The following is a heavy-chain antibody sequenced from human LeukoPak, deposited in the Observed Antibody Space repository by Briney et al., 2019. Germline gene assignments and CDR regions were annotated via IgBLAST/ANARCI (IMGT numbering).Heavy chain of an antibody. CDR1: GGTFSSYA. CDR2: IIPIFGIA. D-gene: IGHD3-3*01. Sequence: ASVKVSCKASGGTFSSYAISRVRQAPGQGLEWMGRIIPIFGIANYAQKFQGRVTITADKSTSTAYMELSSLRSEDTAVYYCAREGSRDYDLWSGYPNWFDPWGQGTLVTVSS. V-gene: IGHV1-69*04. J-gene: IGHJ5*02. CDR3: AREGSRDYDLWSGYPNWFDP.